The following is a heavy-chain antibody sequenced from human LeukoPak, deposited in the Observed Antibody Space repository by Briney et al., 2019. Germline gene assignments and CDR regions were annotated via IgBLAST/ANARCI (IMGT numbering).Heavy chain of an antibody. CDR3: ARGSPHYYYGSGSNRYWFEP. V-gene: IGHV4-34*01. J-gene: IGHJ5*02. D-gene: IGHD3-10*01. CDR1: GGSFSGYY. Sequence: SETLSLTCAVYGGSFSGYYWSWIRQPPGKGLEWIGEINHSGSTNYNPSLKSRVTISVDTSKNQFSLKLSSVTAADTAVYYCARGSPHYYYGSGSNRYWFEPWGQGTLVTVTS. CDR2: INHSGST.